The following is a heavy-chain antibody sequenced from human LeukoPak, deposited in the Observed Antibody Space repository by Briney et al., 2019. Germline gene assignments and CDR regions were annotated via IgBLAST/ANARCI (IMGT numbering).Heavy chain of an antibody. V-gene: IGHV3-23*01. CDR1: GFTFSDHA. CDR3: AKDQGILFDP. CDR2: INGNGGGS. Sequence: GGSLRLSCAASGFTFSDHAMSWVRQAPAKGLEWVSSINGNGGGSYYIDSVKGRFTVSRDNSENALYLQMNNLRAEDTAVYYCAKDQGILFDPWGQGTLVTVSS. J-gene: IGHJ5*02.